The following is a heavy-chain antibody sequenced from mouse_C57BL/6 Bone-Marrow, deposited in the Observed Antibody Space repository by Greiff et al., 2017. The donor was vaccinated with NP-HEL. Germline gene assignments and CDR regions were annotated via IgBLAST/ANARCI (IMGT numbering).Heavy chain of an antibody. V-gene: IGHV5-16*01. J-gene: IGHJ2*01. CDR1: GFTFSDYY. CDR2: INYDGSST. Sequence: EVKLMESEGGLVQPGSSMKLSCTASGFTFSDYYMAWVRQVPEKGLEWVANINYDGSSTYYLDSLKSRFIISRDNAKNILYLQMSSLKSEDTATYYCARGSYYGSSLDYWGQGTTLTVSS. D-gene: IGHD1-1*01. CDR3: ARGSYYGSSLDY.